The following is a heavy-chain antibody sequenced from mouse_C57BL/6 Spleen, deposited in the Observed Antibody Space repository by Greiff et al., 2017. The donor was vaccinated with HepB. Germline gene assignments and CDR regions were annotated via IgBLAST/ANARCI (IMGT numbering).Heavy chain of an antibody. CDR2: ISSGSSTI. V-gene: IGHV5-17*01. CDR1: GFTFSDYG. CDR3: ASSQAY. J-gene: IGHJ3*01. Sequence: DVMLVESGGGLVKPGGSLKLSCAASGFTFSDYGMYWVRQAPEKGLEWVAYISSGSSTIYYADTVKGRFTISRDNAKNTLFLQMTSLRSEDTAMYYCASSQAYWGQGTLVTVSA.